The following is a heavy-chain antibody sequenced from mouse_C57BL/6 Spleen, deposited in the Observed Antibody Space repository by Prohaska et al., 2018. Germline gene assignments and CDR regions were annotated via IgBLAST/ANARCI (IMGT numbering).Heavy chain of an antibody. D-gene: IGHD2-3*01. V-gene: IGHV4-1*01. Sequence: EVKLLQSGGGLVQPGGSLKLSCAAPGKGLEWIGEINPDSRTKNYAPSLKDKFIISRDNAKNTLYLQMSKVRSEDTGLYYCARGGYYGHLNVWGTGTTVTVSS. CDR3: ARGGYYGHLNV. J-gene: IGHJ1*03. CDR2: INPDSRTK.